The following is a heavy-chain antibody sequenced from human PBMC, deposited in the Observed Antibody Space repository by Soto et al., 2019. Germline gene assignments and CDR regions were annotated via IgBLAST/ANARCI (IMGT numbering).Heavy chain of an antibody. D-gene: IGHD3-9*01. Sequence: GESLKISCKGSGYSFTSYWISWVRQMPGKGLKWMGRIDPSDSYTNYSPSFQGHVTISADKSISTAYLQWSSLKASDTAMYYCARQETYYDILTGYRTAGARRYYYYYGMDVWGQGTTVTVSS. CDR1: GYSFTSYW. V-gene: IGHV5-10-1*01. CDR3: ARQETYYDILTGYRTAGARRYYYYYGMDV. CDR2: IDPSDSYT. J-gene: IGHJ6*02.